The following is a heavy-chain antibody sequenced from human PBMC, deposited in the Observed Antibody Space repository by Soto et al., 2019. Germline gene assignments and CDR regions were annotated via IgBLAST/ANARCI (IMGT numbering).Heavy chain of an antibody. CDR2: TYYRSRWYN. CDR1: GDSVSGNSAA. D-gene: IGHD3-16*01. J-gene: IGHJ4*02. Sequence: SQTLSLTCAISGDSVSGNSAAWNWIRQSPSRGLEWLGRTYYRSRWYNDYAVSVKSRITVTPDTSKNQISLHLNSVTPEDTAVYYCARELPYYVSSDSYLDYWGQGALVTVSS. V-gene: IGHV6-1*01. CDR3: ARELPYYVSSDSYLDY.